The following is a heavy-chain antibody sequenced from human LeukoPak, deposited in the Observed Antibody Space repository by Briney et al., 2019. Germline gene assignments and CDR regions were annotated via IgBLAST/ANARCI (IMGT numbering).Heavy chain of an antibody. CDR2: LYHPDST. D-gene: IGHD2-2*01. CDR1: GYPINSAYY. CDR3: ARQYDSYFYYYLDL. J-gene: IGHJ6*03. V-gene: IGHV4-38-2*01. Sequence: PSETLSLTCAVSGYPINSAYYWVWVRQPPGKGLEWIGSLYHPDSTYYNPSLESRVTTSVDTSRNQFSLKLSFVTAADTAVYYCARQYDSYFYYYLDLWGTGTTVTVSS.